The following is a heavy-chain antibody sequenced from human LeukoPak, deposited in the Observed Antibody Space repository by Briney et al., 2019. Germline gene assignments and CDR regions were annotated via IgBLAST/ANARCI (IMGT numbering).Heavy chain of an antibody. J-gene: IGHJ6*03. Sequence: RASETLSLTCAVSGDSISTSNSYWGWIRRPPGKGLEWVSGINWNGDTIGYADSVKGRFTISRDNAKNSLYLQMNSLRAEDTALYYCARERATLDYYYYMDVWGQGTLVTVSS. CDR3: ARERATLDYYYYMDV. CDR2: INWNGDTI. CDR1: GDSISTSNSY. V-gene: IGHV3-20*04. D-gene: IGHD5-12*01.